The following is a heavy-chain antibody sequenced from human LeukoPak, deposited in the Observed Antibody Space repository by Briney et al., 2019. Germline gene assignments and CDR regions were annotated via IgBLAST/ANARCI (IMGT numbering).Heavy chain of an antibody. J-gene: IGHJ6*02. CDR2: IYHSGST. CDR3: AGGDYVSGMDV. CDR1: GGSISSGGYS. D-gene: IGHD4-17*01. V-gene: IGHV4-30-2*01. Sequence: SETLSLTCAVSGGSISSGGYSWSWSRQPPGKGLEWIGYIYHSGSTYYNPSLKSRVTISVDRSKNQFSLKLSSVTAADTAVYYYAGGDYVSGMDVWGQGTTVTVSS.